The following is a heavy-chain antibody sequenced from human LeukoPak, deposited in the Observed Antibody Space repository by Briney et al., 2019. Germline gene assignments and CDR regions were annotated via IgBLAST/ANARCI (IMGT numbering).Heavy chain of an antibody. CDR3: ARGPYSGSYFESRNWFDP. Sequence: GGSLRLSCAASGLTVSSNYMSWVRQAPGKGLEWVSVIYSGGSTYYADSVKGRFTISRDNSKNTLYLQMNSLRAEDTAVYYCARGPYSGSYFESRNWFDPWGQGTLVTVSS. D-gene: IGHD1-26*01. J-gene: IGHJ5*02. V-gene: IGHV3-66*01. CDR2: IYSGGST. CDR1: GLTVSSNY.